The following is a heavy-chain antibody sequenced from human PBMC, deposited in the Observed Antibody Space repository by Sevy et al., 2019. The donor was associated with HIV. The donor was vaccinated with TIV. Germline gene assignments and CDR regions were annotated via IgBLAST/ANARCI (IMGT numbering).Heavy chain of an antibody. D-gene: IGHD3-9*01. V-gene: IGHV3-74*01. CDR1: GFTFSSYW. CDR3: ARPPAGYYIGGEYFDY. CDR2: INSDGSST. Sequence: GSLRLSCAASGFTFSSYWMHWVRQAPGKGLVWVSRINSDGSSTSYADSVKGRFTISRDNAKNTLYLQMNSLRAEDTAVYYCARPPAGYYIGGEYFDYWGQGTLVTVSS. J-gene: IGHJ4*02.